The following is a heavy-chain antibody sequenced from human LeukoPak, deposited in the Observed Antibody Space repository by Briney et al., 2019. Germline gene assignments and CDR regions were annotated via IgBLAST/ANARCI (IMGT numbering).Heavy chain of an antibody. CDR3: ARRYYYDSSGKKYYYFDY. V-gene: IGHV4-59*08. J-gene: IGHJ4*02. Sequence: SETLSLTCTVSGGSISNYYWSWIRQPPGKGLEWIGYFYNSGSTNYNPSLKSRVTISVDTSKNQFSLKLSSVTAADTAVYYCARRYYYDSSGKKYYYFDYWGQGTLVTVSS. D-gene: IGHD3-22*01. CDR1: GGSISNYY. CDR2: FYNSGST.